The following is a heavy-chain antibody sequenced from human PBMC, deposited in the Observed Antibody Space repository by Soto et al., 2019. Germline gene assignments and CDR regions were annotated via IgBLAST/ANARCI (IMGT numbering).Heavy chain of an antibody. Sequence: QMQLVQSGPDVKEPGTSVKVSCQASGFPVSDSAVQWVRQARGQPREWIGYIVVGNGNTNFAQRFQERVTFSSDKSRGTAYMELRSLRSEDTAVYYCAATTHYDCWSGYFTGVAFDIWGQGPKVTVSS. V-gene: IGHV1-58*01. CDR2: IVVGNGNT. J-gene: IGHJ3*02. CDR3: AATTHYDCWSGYFTGVAFDI. CDR1: GFPVSDSA. D-gene: IGHD3-3*01.